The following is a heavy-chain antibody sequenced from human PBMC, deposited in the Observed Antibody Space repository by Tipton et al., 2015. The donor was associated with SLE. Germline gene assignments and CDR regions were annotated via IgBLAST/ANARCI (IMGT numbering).Heavy chain of an antibody. CDR3: VRGLGEIDYGDYGDL. D-gene: IGHD4-17*01. CDR2: ISDSEIT. Sequence: TLSLTCTVSGGSISSGDYYWSWIRQPPGKGLEWIGEISDSEITDYNPSLKSRVNISADTSKNQFSLRLTSVTAADTAVYYCVRGLGEIDYGDYGDLWGQGTLVTVSS. J-gene: IGHJ5*02. CDR1: GGSISSGDYY. V-gene: IGHV4-30-4*01.